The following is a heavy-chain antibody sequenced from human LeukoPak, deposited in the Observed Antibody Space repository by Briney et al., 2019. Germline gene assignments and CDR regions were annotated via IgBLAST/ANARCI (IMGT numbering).Heavy chain of an antibody. CDR2: VSYSGST. Sequence: PSETLSLTCTVSGASISSYYWSWIRQPPGKGLESIGYVSYSGSTNYNPSLKSRVTISVDTSKSQFSLKLNSVTAADTAVYFCASRDSSSDWFFDLWGRGTLVTVSS. V-gene: IGHV4-59*08. D-gene: IGHD6-13*01. CDR3: ASRDSSSDWFFDL. CDR1: GASISSYY. J-gene: IGHJ2*01.